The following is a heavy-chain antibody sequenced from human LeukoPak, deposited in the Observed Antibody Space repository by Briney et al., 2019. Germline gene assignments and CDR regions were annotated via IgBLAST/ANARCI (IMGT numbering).Heavy chain of an antibody. D-gene: IGHD1-26*01. CDR1: GFTFSNIW. CDR3: TTWDGVN. V-gene: IGHV3-15*01. Sequence: GGSLRLSCAASGFTFSNIWMSWVRQAPGKGLEWVGRIKSNADGGTTDYAAPVKGRFSISRDDSKNTLYLQMNSLKTGDTAVYYCTTWDGVNWGQGTMVTVSS. CDR2: IKSNADGGTT. J-gene: IGHJ3*01.